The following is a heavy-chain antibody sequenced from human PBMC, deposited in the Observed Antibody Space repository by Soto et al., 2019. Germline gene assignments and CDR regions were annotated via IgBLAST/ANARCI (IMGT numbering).Heavy chain of an antibody. CDR2: ISGSGGST. CDR3: AKDESKGDAFDI. Sequence: VGSLRLSCAASGFTFSSYAMSWVRQAPGKGLEWVSAISGSGGSTYYADSVKGRFTISRDNSKNTLYLQMNSLRAEDTAVYYCAKDESKGDAFDIWGQGTMVTVSS. V-gene: IGHV3-23*01. J-gene: IGHJ3*02. CDR1: GFTFSSYA.